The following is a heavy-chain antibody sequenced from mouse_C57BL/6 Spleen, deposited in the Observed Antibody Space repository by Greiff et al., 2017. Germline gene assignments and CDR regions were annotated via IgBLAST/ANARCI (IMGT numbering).Heavy chain of an antibody. CDR3: ARGDYGSSYYFDY. Sequence: QVQLQQPGAELVMPGASVKLSCKASGYTFTSYWMHWVKQRPGQGLEWIGEIDPSDSYTNYNQKFNGKSTLTVDKSSSTAYMQLSSLTSEDSAVYYCARGDYGSSYYFDYWGQGTTLTVSS. V-gene: IGHV1-69*01. D-gene: IGHD1-1*01. J-gene: IGHJ2*01. CDR1: GYTFTSYW. CDR2: IDPSDSYT.